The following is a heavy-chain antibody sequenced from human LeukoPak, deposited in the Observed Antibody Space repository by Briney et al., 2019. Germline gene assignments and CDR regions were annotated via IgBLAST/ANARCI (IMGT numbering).Heavy chain of an antibody. CDR2: IYSGGST. J-gene: IGHJ3*02. CDR3: AREGPSDDSSGYDAFDI. D-gene: IGHD3-22*01. CDR1: GFTVRSNY. Sequence: GGSLRLSCAASGFTVRSNYMSWVRQTPRKGLEWVSVIYSGGSTYYADSVKGRFTISRDNSKNTLYLQMNSLRAEDTAVYYCAREGPSDDSSGYDAFDIWGQGTMVTVSS. V-gene: IGHV3-53*01.